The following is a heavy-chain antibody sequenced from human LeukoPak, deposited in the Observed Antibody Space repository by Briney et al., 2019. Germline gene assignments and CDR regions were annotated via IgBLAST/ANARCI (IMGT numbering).Heavy chain of an antibody. CDR1: GDSVSSNSAS. V-gene: IGHV6-1*01. D-gene: IGHD3-22*01. CDR3: ARFRGYGAFEI. J-gene: IGHJ3*02. CDR2: TYYRSKWYN. Sequence: SQTLSLTCAISGDSVSSNSASWNSIRQSRSRGLEWLGRTYYRSKWYNDYAVSVKTRITVNPDTSKHQFSLQLTSVTPEDTAVYYCARFRGYGAFEIWGQGTMVTVSS.